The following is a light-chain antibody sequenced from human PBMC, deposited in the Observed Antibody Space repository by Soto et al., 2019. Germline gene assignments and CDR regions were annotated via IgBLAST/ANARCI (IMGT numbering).Light chain of an antibody. J-gene: IGLJ1*01. Sequence: QSVLTQPPSVSGAPGQRVTISCTGGSSNFGAGYDVHWYQQLPGTAPKLLIYTNTNRPSGVPDRFSGSKSGTSASLTISGLQTDDEADYYCCSHAGSSTYLFGTGTRSPS. CDR2: TNT. CDR1: SSNFGAGYD. CDR3: CSHAGSSTYL. V-gene: IGLV1-40*01.